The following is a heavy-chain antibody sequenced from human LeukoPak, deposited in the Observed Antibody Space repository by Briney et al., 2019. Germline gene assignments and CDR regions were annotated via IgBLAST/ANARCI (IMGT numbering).Heavy chain of an antibody. CDR3: AKGLDYDSSGSDY. Sequence: AGSLRLSCAASGFTFCSYAMSWVRQAPGKGLQWVSAISGSGGSTHYADSVKGRFTISRDNSKNTLYLQMNSLRAEDTAVYYCAKGLDYDSSGSDYWGQGTLVTVSS. V-gene: IGHV3-23*01. D-gene: IGHD3-22*01. CDR2: ISGSGGST. J-gene: IGHJ4*02. CDR1: GFTFCSYA.